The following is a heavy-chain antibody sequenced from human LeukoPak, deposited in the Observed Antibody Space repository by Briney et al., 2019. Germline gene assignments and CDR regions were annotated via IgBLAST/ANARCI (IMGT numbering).Heavy chain of an antibody. V-gene: IGHV3-30*03. CDR3: ARGYSSSWLGYFDY. CDR1: GFTFRNYG. Sequence: GMSLRLSCAASGFTFRNYGMHWVRQAPGKGLEWVAVVSSDGSIKYYADSGKGRFTISRDTSKNTVYLQMNSLGTEDTAFYYCARGYSSSWLGYFDYWGQGTLVTVSS. CDR2: VSSDGSIK. J-gene: IGHJ4*02. D-gene: IGHD6-13*01.